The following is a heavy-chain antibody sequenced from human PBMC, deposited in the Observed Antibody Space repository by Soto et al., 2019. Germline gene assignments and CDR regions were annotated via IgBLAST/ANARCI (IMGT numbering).Heavy chain of an antibody. V-gene: IGHV3-33*01. CDR3: ARDGALDPYRVTLPFDS. J-gene: IGHJ4*02. Sequence: GGSLRRACAASGFTFRSDGMHWVCQAPGKGLEWVAVMWYDGSNKYYADSVKGRFTISRDNSKNTLYLKMNGLGAEDTAVYYCARDGALDPYRVTLPFDSWGQGTLVTVSS. CDR1: GFTFRSDG. D-gene: IGHD2-21*02. CDR2: MWYDGSNK.